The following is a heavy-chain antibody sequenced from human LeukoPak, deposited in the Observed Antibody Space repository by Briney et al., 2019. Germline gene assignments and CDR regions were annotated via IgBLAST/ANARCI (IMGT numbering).Heavy chain of an antibody. J-gene: IGHJ4*02. D-gene: IGHD3-22*01. CDR1: GGSISSSHW. CDR3: ARWWTGYSDSSGYYYLDY. V-gene: IGHV4-4*02. Sequence: SETLSLTCAVSGGSISSSHWWSWVRQPPGKGLEWIGEIYHSGSTNYNPSLKSRVTISVDNSKNQFSLKLSSVTAADTAVYYCARWWTGYSDSSGYYYLDYWGQGTLVTVSS. CDR2: IYHSGST.